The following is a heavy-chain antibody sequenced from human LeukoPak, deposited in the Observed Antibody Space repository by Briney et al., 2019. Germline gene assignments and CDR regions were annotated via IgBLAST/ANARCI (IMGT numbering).Heavy chain of an antibody. CDR1: GYTFTGYY. D-gene: IGHD2-15*01. CDR2: INPNSGGT. CDR3: AREAPGIVVVAVYYFDY. Sequence: ASVKVSCKASGYTFTGYYMLWVRQAPGQGLEWMGWINPNSGGTNYAQKFQGWVTMTRDTSISTAYMELSRLRSDDTAVYYCAREAPGIVVVAVYYFDYWGQGTLVTVSS. V-gene: IGHV1-2*04. J-gene: IGHJ4*02.